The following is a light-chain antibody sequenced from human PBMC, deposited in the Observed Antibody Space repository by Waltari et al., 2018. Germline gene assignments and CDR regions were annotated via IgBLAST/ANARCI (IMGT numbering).Light chain of an antibody. CDR1: QNMNSY. Sequence: DVKMTQYPSSLSASVGDRITITCRASQNMNSYVNWYQQKAGKATKLLIYAASSLQSGVPSRFSGSGSGTDFTITISSLQPEDFATYYCQQSYNLYTFGQGTKLEIK. CDR3: QQSYNLYT. CDR2: AAS. J-gene: IGKJ2*01. V-gene: IGKV1-39*01.